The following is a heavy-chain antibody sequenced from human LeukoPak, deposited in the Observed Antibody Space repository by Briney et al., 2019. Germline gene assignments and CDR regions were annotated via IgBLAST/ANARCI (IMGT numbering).Heavy chain of an antibody. V-gene: IGHV4-34*01. CDR3: ASTMTTYRFEVY. D-gene: IGHD4-17*01. CDR2: TNHSGST. CDR1: GGSFSGYY. Sequence: PSETLSLTCAVYGGSFSGYYWSWIRQPPGKGLEWIGETNHSGSTNYNPSLKSRVTISVDTSKDQFSLKLSSVTAADTAVYYCASTMTTYRFEVYWGQGTLVTVSS. J-gene: IGHJ4*02.